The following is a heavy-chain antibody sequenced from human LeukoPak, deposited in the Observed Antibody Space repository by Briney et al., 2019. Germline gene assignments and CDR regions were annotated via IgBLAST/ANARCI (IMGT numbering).Heavy chain of an antibody. J-gene: IGHJ4*02. V-gene: IGHV3-7*01. D-gene: IGHD4-23*01. CDR1: GITFSSYS. CDR3: ARNYGGNPNDY. Sequence: PGGSLRLSCAASGITFSSYSMNWVRQAPGKGLEWVANIKQDGSEKYYVDSVKGRFTISRDNAKNSLYLQMNSLRAEDTAVYYCARNYGGNPNDYWGQGTLVTVSS. CDR2: IKQDGSEK.